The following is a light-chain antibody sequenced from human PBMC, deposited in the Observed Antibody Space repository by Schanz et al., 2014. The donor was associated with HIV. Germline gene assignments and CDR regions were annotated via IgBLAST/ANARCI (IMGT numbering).Light chain of an antibody. CDR3: CSYAGSSPVV. CDR2: DVA. V-gene: IGLV2-23*02. J-gene: IGLJ2*01. CDR1: RNDVGTYNL. Sequence: QSALTQPASVSGSPGQSITISCTGTRNDVGTYNLVSWYQQHPGKAPQLMIYDVANRPSGVSTRFSGSKSDNTASLTISGLQAEDEADYYCCSYAGSSPVVFGGGTKLTVL.